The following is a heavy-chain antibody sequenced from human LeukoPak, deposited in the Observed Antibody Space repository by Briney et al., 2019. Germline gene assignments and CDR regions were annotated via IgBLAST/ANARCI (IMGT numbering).Heavy chain of an antibody. CDR3: ARADRLHGGPYLIGP. Sequence: PVASVKVSCKTSGYSFTDYYVHWVRQAPGQGLEWMGWINPNSGGTSSAQKFQGRVTMTRDTSITTVYMEVSWLTSDDTAIYYCARADRLHGGPYLIGPWGQGTLVTVSS. D-gene: IGHD2-21*01. CDR1: GYSFTDYY. V-gene: IGHV1-2*02. J-gene: IGHJ5*02. CDR2: INPNSGGT.